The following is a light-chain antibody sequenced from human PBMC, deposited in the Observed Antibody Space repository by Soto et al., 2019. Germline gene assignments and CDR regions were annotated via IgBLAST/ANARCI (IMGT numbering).Light chain of an antibody. V-gene: IGKV3-15*01. CDR1: QSVSTN. Sequence: EIVMTQSPATLSVSPGDRATLSCRASQSVSTNLAWHQQRPGQAPRLLIYGASTRATGIPDRFSGSGSGTEFTLTISSLESEDFAVYYCQQYNTWPPYTFGQGTKVDIK. J-gene: IGKJ2*01. CDR3: QQYNTWPPYT. CDR2: GAS.